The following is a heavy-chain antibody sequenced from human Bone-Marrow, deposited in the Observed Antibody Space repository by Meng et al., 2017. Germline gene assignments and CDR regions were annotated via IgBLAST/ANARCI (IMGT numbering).Heavy chain of an antibody. J-gene: IGHJ4*02. Sequence: GESLKISCAASGFTFSSYAMHWVRQAPGKGLEYVSAISSNGGSTYYANSVKGRFTISRDNSKNTLYLQMNSLRAEDTAVYYCATDPRSSLDTAMVRRGSGRIGDYWGLGTLVTVSS. V-gene: IGHV3-64*01. CDR2: ISSNGGST. CDR3: ATDPRSSLDTAMVRRGSGRIGDY. CDR1: GFTFSSYA. D-gene: IGHD5-18*01.